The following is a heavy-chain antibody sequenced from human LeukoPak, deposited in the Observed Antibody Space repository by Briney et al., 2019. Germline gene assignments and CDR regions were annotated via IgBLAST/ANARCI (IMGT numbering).Heavy chain of an antibody. CDR2: INPNDGDT. Sequence: ASVKLSCKASGYTFTYCYIHRVRQAPGQGFEWMGWINPNDGDTNYAQKFQGRVTMTRDTSISTAHMEVSRLRSDDTAVYYCAIANFLYCSSSTCLFDYWGQGNLVTVSS. CDR1: GYTFTYCY. V-gene: IGHV1-2*02. D-gene: IGHD2-2*01. CDR3: AIANFLYCSSSTCLFDY. J-gene: IGHJ4*02.